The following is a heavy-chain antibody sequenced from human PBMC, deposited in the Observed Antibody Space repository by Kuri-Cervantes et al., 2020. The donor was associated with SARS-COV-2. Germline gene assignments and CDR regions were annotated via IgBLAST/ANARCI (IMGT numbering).Heavy chain of an antibody. CDR3: AKGIAAASYYYYGMDV. Sequence: GGSLRLSCAASGFTFSSYGMHWVRQAPGKGLEWVAVISYDGSNKYYADSVKGRFTISRDNSKNTLYLQMNSLRAEDTAVYYCAKGIAAASYYYYGMDVWGQGTLVTVSS. CDR1: GFTFSSYG. J-gene: IGHJ6*02. D-gene: IGHD6-13*01. CDR2: ISYDGSNK. V-gene: IGHV3-30*18.